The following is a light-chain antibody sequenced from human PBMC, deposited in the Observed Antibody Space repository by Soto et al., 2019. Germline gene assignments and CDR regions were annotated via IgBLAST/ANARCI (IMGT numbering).Light chain of an antibody. Sequence: EIVMTQSPATLSVSPGERATFSCRASQSVSSNLAWYQQKPGQAPRLLIYGASTRATGIPARFSGSGSGTEFTLTISSLQSEDFAVYYCQQYNNWTPLTFGGGTKVEIK. J-gene: IGKJ4*01. CDR2: GAS. V-gene: IGKV3-15*01. CDR1: QSVSSN. CDR3: QQYNNWTPLT.